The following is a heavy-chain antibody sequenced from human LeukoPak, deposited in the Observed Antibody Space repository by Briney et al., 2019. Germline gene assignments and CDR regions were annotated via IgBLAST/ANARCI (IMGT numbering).Heavy chain of an antibody. J-gene: IGHJ3*02. CDR2: IYSGGST. Sequence: GGSLRLSCAASGFTVSSNYMSWVRQAPGKGLEWVSVIYSGGSTYYADSVKGRFTISRDNSKNTLYLQMNSLRAEDTAVYYCARDRVSGSYGQGFAFGIWGQGTMVTVSS. D-gene: IGHD1-26*01. CDR3: ARDRVSGSYGQGFAFGI. CDR1: GFTVSSNY. V-gene: IGHV3-53*01.